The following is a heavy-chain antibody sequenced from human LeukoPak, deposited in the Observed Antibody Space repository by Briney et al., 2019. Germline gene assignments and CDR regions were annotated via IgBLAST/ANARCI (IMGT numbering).Heavy chain of an antibody. V-gene: IGHV3-48*03. Sequence: GGSLRLSCAASGFTLSSYEMNWVRQAPGKGLEWVSYISSSGSTIYYADSVKGRFTISRDNTKNSLYLQMNSLRAEDTAVYYCAELGITMIGGVWGKGTTVTISS. CDR2: ISSSGSTI. CDR3: AELGITMIGGV. CDR1: GFTLSSYE. D-gene: IGHD3-10*02. J-gene: IGHJ6*04.